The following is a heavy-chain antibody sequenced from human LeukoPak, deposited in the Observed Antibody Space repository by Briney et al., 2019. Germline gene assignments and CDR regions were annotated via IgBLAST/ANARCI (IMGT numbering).Heavy chain of an antibody. Sequence: ASVKVSCKASGYTFTGYYIHWVRQAPGQSLEWMGWVTPNTGGTNYAQKFQGRVTMTRDTSISTAYMELSSLRSEDTAVYYCARDRKGGYDFWSGDPDAFDIWGQGAMVTVSS. CDR2: VTPNTGGT. V-gene: IGHV1-2*02. CDR3: ARDRKGGYDFWSGDPDAFDI. J-gene: IGHJ3*02. D-gene: IGHD3-3*01. CDR1: GYTFTGYY.